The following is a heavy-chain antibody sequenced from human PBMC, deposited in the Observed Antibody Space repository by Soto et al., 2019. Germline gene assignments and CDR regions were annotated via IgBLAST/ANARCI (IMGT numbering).Heavy chain of an antibody. Sequence: GASVKVSCKASGGTFSSYTISWVRQAPGQGLEWMGRIIPILGIANCAQKFQGRVTITADKSTSTAYMELSSLRSEDTAVYYCAREPNDYGDYGYFDYWGQGTLVTVSS. CDR1: GGTFSSYT. CDR3: AREPNDYGDYGYFDY. D-gene: IGHD4-17*01. J-gene: IGHJ4*02. CDR2: IIPILGIA. V-gene: IGHV1-69*04.